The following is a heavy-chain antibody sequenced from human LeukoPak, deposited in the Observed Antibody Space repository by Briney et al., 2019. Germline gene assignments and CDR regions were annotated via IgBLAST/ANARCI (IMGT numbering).Heavy chain of an antibody. Sequence: ASVKVSCKASGYTFTGYYMHWVRQAPGQGLECMGWINPNSGGTNYAQKFQGRVTMTRDTSISTAYMELSRLRSDDTAVYYCAQSAGYSGYDGGWGQGTLVTASS. J-gene: IGHJ4*02. CDR2: INPNSGGT. CDR3: AQSAGYSGYDGG. V-gene: IGHV1-2*02. D-gene: IGHD5-12*01. CDR1: GYTFTGYY.